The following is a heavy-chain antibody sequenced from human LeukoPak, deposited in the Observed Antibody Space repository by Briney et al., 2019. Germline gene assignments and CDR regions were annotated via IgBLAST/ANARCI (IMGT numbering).Heavy chain of an antibody. Sequence: SETLSLTCTVSGGSITNYYWSWIRQPPGKGLEWIGYIYYSGSTNYNPSLKSRVTISVDTSKNQFSLKLSSVTAADTAVYYCAREGIAARGAFDIWGQGTMVTVSS. CDR3: AREGIAARGAFDI. J-gene: IGHJ3*02. CDR2: IYYSGST. D-gene: IGHD6-6*01. CDR1: GGSITNYY. V-gene: IGHV4-59*01.